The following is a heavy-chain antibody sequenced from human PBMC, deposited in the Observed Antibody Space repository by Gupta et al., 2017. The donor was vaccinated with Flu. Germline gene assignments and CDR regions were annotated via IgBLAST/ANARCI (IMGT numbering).Heavy chain of an antibody. Sequence: HWVRQAPGKGLEWMGGFVPEDGETIYAQKFQGRVTMTEDTSTDTAYMELSSLRSEDTAVYYCATSQLVALDYWGQGTLVTVSS. J-gene: IGHJ4*02. CDR2: FVPEDGET. V-gene: IGHV1-24*01. D-gene: IGHD6-13*01. CDR3: ATSQLVALDY.